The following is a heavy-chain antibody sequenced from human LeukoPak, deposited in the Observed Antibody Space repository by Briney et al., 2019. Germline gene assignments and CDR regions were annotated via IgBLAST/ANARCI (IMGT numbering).Heavy chain of an antibody. CDR2: INSDGSST. V-gene: IGHV3-74*01. Sequence: GGSLRLSCAASGFTFSSYWMHWVRQAPGKGLVWVSRINSDGSSTNYADSVKGRFTISRDDAKNTLYLQVKSLRAEDTAVYYCARGPSGWGSLDSWGQGTLVTVSS. CDR3: ARGPSGWGSLDS. D-gene: IGHD7-27*01. J-gene: IGHJ4*02. CDR1: GFTFSSYW.